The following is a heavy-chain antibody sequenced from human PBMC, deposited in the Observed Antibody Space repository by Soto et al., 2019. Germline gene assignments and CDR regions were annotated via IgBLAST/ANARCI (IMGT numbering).Heavy chain of an antibody. V-gene: IGHV1-18*01. D-gene: IGHD3-3*01. CDR1: GYTFTSYG. J-gene: IGHJ4*02. CDR2: ISAYNGNT. CDR3: ARDLYDFWSGSPDY. Sequence: ASVKVSCKASGYTFTSYGISWVRQAPGQGLEWMGWISAYNGNTNYAQKPQGRVTMTTDTSTSTAYMELRSLRSDDTAVYYCARDLYDFWSGSPDYWGQGTLVTVSS.